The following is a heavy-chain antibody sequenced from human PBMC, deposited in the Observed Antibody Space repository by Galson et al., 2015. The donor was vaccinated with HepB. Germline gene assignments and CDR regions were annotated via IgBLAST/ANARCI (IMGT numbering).Heavy chain of an antibody. D-gene: IGHD2/OR15-2a*01. J-gene: IGHJ3*02. CDR1: GFMFSSHW. V-gene: IGHV3-7*03. CDR2: IKEDGSEQ. Sequence: SLRLSCAAPGFMFSSHWMNWVRQAPGKGLEWVANIKEDGSEQNYVDSVKGRFTVSRDNAKKELYLQMNSLRAEDTAVYYCTREFLKFDYAFDIWGQGTTVTVSS. CDR3: TREFLKFDYAFDI.